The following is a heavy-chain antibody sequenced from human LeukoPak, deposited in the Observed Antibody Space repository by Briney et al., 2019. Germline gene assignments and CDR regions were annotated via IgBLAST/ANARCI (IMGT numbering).Heavy chain of an antibody. CDR3: ARGTVTSVDY. D-gene: IGHD4-11*01. Sequence: GGSLRLSCAASGFTFYNYGMNWVRQAPGKGLEWVSYISTGSSSHTIYYADSVKGRFTISRDNAKNSLYLQMNSLRAEDTAVYYCARGTVTSVDYWGQGTLVTVSS. J-gene: IGHJ4*02. CDR2: ISTGSSSHTI. CDR1: GFTFYNYG. V-gene: IGHV3-48*01.